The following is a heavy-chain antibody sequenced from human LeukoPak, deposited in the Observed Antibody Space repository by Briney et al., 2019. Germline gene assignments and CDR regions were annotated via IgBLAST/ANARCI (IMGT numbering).Heavy chain of an antibody. Sequence: SETLSLTCTVSGGSISSSNYYWGWIRQPPGKGLEWIGSIYYSGSTYYNPSLKSRVIVSLDTSKNQFSLKLTSVTAADTAVYFCARPRLLFGSGPILVWGQGTLVTVSS. J-gene: IGHJ4*02. D-gene: IGHD3-10*01. CDR2: IYYSGST. V-gene: IGHV4-39*07. CDR3: ARPRLLFGSGPILV. CDR1: GGSISSSNYY.